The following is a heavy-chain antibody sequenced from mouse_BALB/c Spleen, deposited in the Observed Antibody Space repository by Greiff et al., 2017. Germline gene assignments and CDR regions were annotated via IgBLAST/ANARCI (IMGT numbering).Heavy chain of an antibody. J-gene: IGHJ2*01. V-gene: IGHV1-87*01. CDR2: IYPGDGDT. CDR1: GYTFTSYW. Sequence: VQRVESGAELARPGASVKLSCKASGYTFTSYWMQWVKQRPGQGLEWIGAIYPGDGDTRYTQKFKGKATLTADKSSSTAYMQLSSLASEDSAVYYCARRLGAIFDYWGQGTTLTVSS. D-gene: IGHD4-1*01. CDR3: ARRLGAIFDY.